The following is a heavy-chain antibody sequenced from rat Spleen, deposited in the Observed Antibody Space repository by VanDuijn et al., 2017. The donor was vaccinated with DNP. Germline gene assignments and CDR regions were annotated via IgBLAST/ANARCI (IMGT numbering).Heavy chain of an antibody. V-gene: IGHV5-58*01. CDR3: ATHATRAPWFDY. CDR2: INSDGGST. J-gene: IGHJ2*01. CDR1: GFTFSSDW. D-gene: IGHD1-4*01. Sequence: EVQLVETGGGLVQPGRSLKLSCVASGFTFSSDWMHWIRQAPGKGLEWIASINSDGGSTYYPDSVKGRFTISRDNAENTVYLQMNSLRSEDTATYYCATHATRAPWFDYWGQGVMVTVSS.